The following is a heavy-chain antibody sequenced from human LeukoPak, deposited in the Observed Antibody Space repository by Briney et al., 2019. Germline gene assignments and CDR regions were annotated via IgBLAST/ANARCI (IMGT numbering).Heavy chain of an antibody. CDR1: GGSFNNDYS. V-gene: IGHV4-30-2*01. D-gene: IGHD3-22*01. CDR2: IYHSGST. Sequence: SQTLSLTCTVSGGSFNNDYSWSWIRQPPGKGLEWIGYIYHSGSTYYNPSLKSRVTISVDRSKNQFSLKLSSVTAADTAVYYCARGPHYYDSSGYYPFDYWGQGTLVTVSS. CDR3: ARGPHYYDSSGYYPFDY. J-gene: IGHJ4*02.